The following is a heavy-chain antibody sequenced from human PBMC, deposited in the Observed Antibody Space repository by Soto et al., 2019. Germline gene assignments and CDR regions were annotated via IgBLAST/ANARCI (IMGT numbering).Heavy chain of an antibody. CDR3: VKDSVPYYDYVWGSYEGAFDI. CDR1: GFTFSSYA. V-gene: IGHV3-64D*08. CDR2: ISSNGGST. Sequence: GSLRLSCSASGFTFSSYAMHWVRQAPGKGLEYVSAISSNGGSTYYADSVKGRFTISRDNSKNTLYLQMSSLRAEDTAVYYCVKDSVPYYDYVWGSYEGAFDIWGQGTMVTVSS. D-gene: IGHD3-16*01. J-gene: IGHJ3*02.